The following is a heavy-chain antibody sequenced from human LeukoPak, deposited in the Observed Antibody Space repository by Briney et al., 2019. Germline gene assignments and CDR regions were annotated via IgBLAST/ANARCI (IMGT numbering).Heavy chain of an antibody. J-gene: IGHJ4*02. CDR3: ARAQTTSVGAKLRGATICSY. D-gene: IGHD1-26*01. Sequence: ASVKVSCKASGYTFTDYFLHWVRQAPGQGLEWMGWINPNSGGTNYAQKFQGRVTMTRDTSISTAYMELSRLRSDDTAVYYCARAQTTSVGAKLRGATICSYWGQGTLVTVSS. V-gene: IGHV1-2*02. CDR2: INPNSGGT. CDR1: GYTFTDYF.